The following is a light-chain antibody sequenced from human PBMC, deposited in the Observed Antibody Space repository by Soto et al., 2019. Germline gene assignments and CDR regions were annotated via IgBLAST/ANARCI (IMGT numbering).Light chain of an antibody. CDR1: SSDVGEYNY. CDR2: DVS. CDR3: SSYTSSTTRV. J-gene: IGLJ1*01. V-gene: IGLV2-14*01. Sequence: QSALTQPASVSGSPGQSITISCTGTSSDVGEYNYVSWYQQHPGKAPKLMIYDVSNRPSGVSNRFSGSKSGSTASLTISGLQAEDEADYYCSSYTSSTTRVFGTGTKVTVL.